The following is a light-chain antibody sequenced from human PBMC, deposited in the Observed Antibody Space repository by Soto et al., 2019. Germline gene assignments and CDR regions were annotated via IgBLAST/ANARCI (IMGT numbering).Light chain of an antibody. J-gene: IGLJ1*01. CDR1: SSDVGSYDL. Sequence: QSVLTQPASVSGSPGQAITISCTGTSSDVGSYDLVSWYQQHPGKAPKLMIYEGSKRPSGVSNRFSGSKSGNTASLTISGLQAEDEAHYYCCSYAGSSTSRVFGTGTKATVL. V-gene: IGLV2-23*01. CDR2: EGS. CDR3: CSYAGSSTSRV.